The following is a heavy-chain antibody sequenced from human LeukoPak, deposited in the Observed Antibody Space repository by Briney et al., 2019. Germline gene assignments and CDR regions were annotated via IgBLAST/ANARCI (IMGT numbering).Heavy chain of an antibody. V-gene: IGHV5-51*01. CDR3: ASEYCSGGNCYFDY. CDR1: EYSFATYW. CDR2: IFPGDSDT. Sequence: GESLEISCKGSEYSFATYWIGWVPQMPGQGLEWMGIIFPGDSDTRYSPSFQGQVTISADKSISTAYLQWSSLKASDTAIYYCASEYCSGGNCYFDYWGEGTLVTVSS. J-gene: IGHJ4*02. D-gene: IGHD2-15*01.